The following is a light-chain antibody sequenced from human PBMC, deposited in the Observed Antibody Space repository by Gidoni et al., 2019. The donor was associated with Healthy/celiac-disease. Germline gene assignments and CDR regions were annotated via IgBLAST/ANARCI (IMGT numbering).Light chain of an antibody. CDR1: QSISSW. CDR3: QQYNSYSPT. V-gene: IGKV1-5*03. J-gene: IGKJ4*01. CDR2: KAS. Sequence: DIQMTQSPSTLSASVGDRVTITCRASQSISSWLAWYQQKPGKAPKILIYKASSLESGVPSRFSCSGSVTEFTLTISSLQSDDFATYYCQQYNSYSPTVGGGTKVEIK.